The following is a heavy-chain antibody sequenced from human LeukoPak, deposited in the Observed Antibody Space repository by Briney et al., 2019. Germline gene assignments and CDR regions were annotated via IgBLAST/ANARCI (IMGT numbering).Heavy chain of an antibody. D-gene: IGHD5-12*01. J-gene: IGHJ4*02. CDR1: GYTFTGCY. CDR2: INPNSGGT. CDR3: ALNLVATINFDY. Sequence: ASVKVSCKASGYTFTGCYMHWVRQAPGQGLEWMGWINPNSGGTNYAQKFQGRVTMTRDTSISTAYMELSRLRSDDTAVYYCALNLVATINFDYWGQGTLVTVSS. V-gene: IGHV1-2*02.